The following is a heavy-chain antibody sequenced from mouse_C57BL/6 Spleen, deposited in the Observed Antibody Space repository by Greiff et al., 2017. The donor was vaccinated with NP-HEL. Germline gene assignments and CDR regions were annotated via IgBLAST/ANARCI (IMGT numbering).Heavy chain of an antibody. D-gene: IGHD2-3*01. J-gene: IGHJ4*01. CDR3: ARWDGYYRWYAMDY. V-gene: IGHV7-3*01. Sequence: EVKLMESGGGLVQPGGSLSLSCAASGFTFTDYYMSWVRQPPGKALEWLGFIRNKANGYTTEYSASVKGRFTISRDNSQSILYLQMNALRAEDSATYYCARWDGYYRWYAMDYWGQGTSVTVSS. CDR1: GFTFTDYY. CDR2: IRNKANGYTT.